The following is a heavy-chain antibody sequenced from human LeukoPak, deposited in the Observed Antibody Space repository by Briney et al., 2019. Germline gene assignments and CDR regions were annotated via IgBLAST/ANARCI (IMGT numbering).Heavy chain of an antibody. CDR3: VRDTHPAAAPDYFYYYGMDV. CDR2: INVDGSLT. CDR1: GFTFYRYW. V-gene: IGHV3-74*03. D-gene: IGHD6-25*01. Sequence: GGSLRLSCAASGFTFYRYWMHWVRQAPGKGLVWGAHINVDGSLTTYADSVKGRFSISRDNAKNTLYLQMSSLRAEDTAVYYCVRDTHPAAAPDYFYYYGMDVWGQGTTVTVSS. J-gene: IGHJ6*02.